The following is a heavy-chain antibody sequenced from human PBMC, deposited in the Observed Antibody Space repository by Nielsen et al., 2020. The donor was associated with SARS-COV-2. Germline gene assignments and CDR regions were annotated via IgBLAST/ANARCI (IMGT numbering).Heavy chain of an antibody. CDR2: ISYDGSNK. V-gene: IGHV3-30-3*01. CDR1: GFTFSSYA. Sequence: GGTLRLSCAASGFTFSSYAMHWVRQAPGKGLEWVAVISYDGSNKYYADSVKGRFTISRDNSKNTLYLQMNSLRAEDTAVYYCARDLGSYRYFDYWGQGTLVTVSS. J-gene: IGHJ4*02. D-gene: IGHD1-26*01. CDR3: ARDLGSYRYFDY.